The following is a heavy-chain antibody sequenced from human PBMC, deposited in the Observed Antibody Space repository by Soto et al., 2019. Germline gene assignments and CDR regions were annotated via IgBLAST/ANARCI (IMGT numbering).Heavy chain of an antibody. V-gene: IGHV3-23*01. CDR2: ISGSGGST. Sequence: GGSLRLSCAASGFTFDNYGMSWVRQAPGKGLEWVSAISGSGGSTYYADSVKGRFTISRDNSKNTLYLQMNSLRVEDTAVYYCAKRAKYTSGSGDYWGQGTLVTVSS. D-gene: IGHD5-12*01. CDR3: AKRAKYTSGSGDY. J-gene: IGHJ4*02. CDR1: GFTFDNYG.